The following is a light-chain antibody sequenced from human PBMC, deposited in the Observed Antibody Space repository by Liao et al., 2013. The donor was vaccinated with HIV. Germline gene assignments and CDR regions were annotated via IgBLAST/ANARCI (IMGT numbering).Light chain of an antibody. CDR1: KLGDKY. CDR2: QDS. V-gene: IGLV3-1*01. J-gene: IGLJ1*01. Sequence: SYELTQPPSVSVSPGQTASITCSGDKLGDKYACWYQQRPGQSPVLVIYQDSKRPPGIPERFSGSNSGNRATLTITGTQAMDEADYYCQAWDINSLYVFGSGTKVTVL. CDR3: QAWDINSLYV.